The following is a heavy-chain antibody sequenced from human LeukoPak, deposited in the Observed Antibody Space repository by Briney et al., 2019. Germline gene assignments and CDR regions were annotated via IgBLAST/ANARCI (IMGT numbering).Heavy chain of an antibody. V-gene: IGHV3-21*01. D-gene: IGHD6-13*01. Sequence: GSLRLSCAASGFTFSSYSMNWVRQAPGKGLEWVSSISSSSSYIYYADSVKGRFTISSDNAKNSLYLQMNSLRAEDTAVYYCARRIAAAGTSWYFDLWGRGTLVTVSS. J-gene: IGHJ2*01. CDR2: ISSSSSYI. CDR3: ARRIAAAGTSWYFDL. CDR1: GFTFSSYS.